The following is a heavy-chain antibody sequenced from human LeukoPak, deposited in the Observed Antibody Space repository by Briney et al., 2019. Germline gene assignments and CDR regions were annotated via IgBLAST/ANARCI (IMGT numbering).Heavy chain of an antibody. Sequence: SETLSLTCAVYGGSFSGYYWSWIRQPPGKGLEWIGEINHSGSTNYDPSLKSRVTISVDTSKNQFSLKLSSVTAADTAVYYCARGYGNFDYWGQGTLVTVSS. J-gene: IGHJ4*02. V-gene: IGHV4-34*01. CDR1: GGSFSGYY. CDR2: INHSGST. D-gene: IGHD3-10*01. CDR3: ARGYGNFDY.